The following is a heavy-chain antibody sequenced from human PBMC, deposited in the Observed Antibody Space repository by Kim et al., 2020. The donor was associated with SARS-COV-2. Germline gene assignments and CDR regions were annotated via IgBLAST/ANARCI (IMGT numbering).Heavy chain of an antibody. V-gene: IGHV3-13*01. J-gene: IGHJ6*02. CDR3: ARGQPHTAMVYYYYYGMDV. D-gene: IGHD5-18*01. Sequence: GRFTISRENAKNSLYLQMNSLRAGDTAVYYCARGQPHTAMVYYYYYGMDVWGQGTTVTVSS.